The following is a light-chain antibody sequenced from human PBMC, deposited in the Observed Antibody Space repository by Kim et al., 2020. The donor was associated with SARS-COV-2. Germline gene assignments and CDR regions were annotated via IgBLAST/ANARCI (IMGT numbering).Light chain of an antibody. CDR1: STELGAYNN. CDR2: NVT. J-gene: IGLJ1*01. CDR3: CSYTDTYTFV. V-gene: IGLV2-11*01. Sequence: TISYTGTSTELGAYNNVSWYLQNPGKAPKFVLYNVTNRPSGVPNRCSGSKSGNTASLTISGLQTDDEADYYCCSYTDTYTFVFGAGTKVTVL.